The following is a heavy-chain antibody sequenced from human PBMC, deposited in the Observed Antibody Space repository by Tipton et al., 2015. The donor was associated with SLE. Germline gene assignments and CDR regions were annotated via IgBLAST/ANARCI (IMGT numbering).Heavy chain of an antibody. CDR1: GFIFSSYA. D-gene: IGHD6-13*01. V-gene: IGHV3-30*04. CDR2: ISYDGSNK. J-gene: IGHJ3*02. CDR3: ARALRSSRSFDI. Sequence: SLRLSCAASGFIFSSYAMHWVRQAPGKGLEWVAVISYDGSNKYYADSVKGRFTISRDNSKNTLYLQMNSLRAEDTAVYYCARALRSSRSFDIWGQGTMVTVSS.